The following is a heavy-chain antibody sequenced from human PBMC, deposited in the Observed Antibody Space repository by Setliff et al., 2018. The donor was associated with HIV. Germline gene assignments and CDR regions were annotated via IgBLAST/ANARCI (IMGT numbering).Heavy chain of an antibody. CDR3: ARELGLGTFYYDTTGNPKANAFDI. D-gene: IGHD3-22*01. V-gene: IGHV4-61*02. J-gene: IGHJ3*02. CDR2: IYTSGST. Sequence: SETLSLTCTVSGVSISSDNYYWSWIRQPAGKGLEWIGRIYTSGSTNYNPSLKSPVSISVDTSRNQFSLKLSSVTAADTAVYYCARELGLGTFYYDTTGNPKANAFDIWGHGTMVTVS. CDR1: GVSISSDNYY.